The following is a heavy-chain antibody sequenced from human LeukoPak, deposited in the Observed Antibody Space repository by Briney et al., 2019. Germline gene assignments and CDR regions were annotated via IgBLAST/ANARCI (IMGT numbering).Heavy chain of an antibody. CDR1: GGSISSSSYY. CDR2: IYYSGST. Sequence: SETMSLTCTVSGGSISSSSYYWGWIRQPPGKGLEWLGSIYYSGSTYYNPSLKSRVTISVDTSKNQFSLKLSSVTAADTAVYYCATYYGSGSYGKYNWFDPWGQGTLVTVSS. D-gene: IGHD3-10*01. J-gene: IGHJ5*02. CDR3: ATYYGSGSYGKYNWFDP. V-gene: IGHV4-39*01.